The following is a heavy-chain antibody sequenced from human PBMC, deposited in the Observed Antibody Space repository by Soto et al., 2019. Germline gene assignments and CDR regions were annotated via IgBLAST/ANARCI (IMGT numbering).Heavy chain of an antibody. V-gene: IGHV4-59*01. CDR1: GGSMIAYY. D-gene: IGHD6-13*01. J-gene: IGHJ4*02. CDR2: TYYSGST. Sequence: SETLSLTCTVSGGSMIAYYWNWMRQPPGKGLQWIGHTYYSGSTTYNPSLKSRVTISVDSSKNQFSLKLDSVTPADTAVYYCARVRGTAGKRYFDYWGPGTLVTVSS. CDR3: ARVRGTAGKRYFDY.